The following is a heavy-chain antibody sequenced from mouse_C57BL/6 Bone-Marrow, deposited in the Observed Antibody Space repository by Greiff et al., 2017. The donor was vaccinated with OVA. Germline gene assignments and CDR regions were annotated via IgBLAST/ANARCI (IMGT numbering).Heavy chain of an antibody. CDR1: GYAFRNYW. CDR2: IYPGDGDI. Sequence: QVQLKESGAELGKPGAPVKISCKASGYAFRNYWMNRVKQRPGKGLEWIGQIYPGDGDINYNGKFKGKATLTADKSSSTAYMQFSSLSSEDAAVQVCARGPSWGQGATLTVSS. J-gene: IGHJ2*01. CDR3: ARGPS. V-gene: IGHV1-80*01.